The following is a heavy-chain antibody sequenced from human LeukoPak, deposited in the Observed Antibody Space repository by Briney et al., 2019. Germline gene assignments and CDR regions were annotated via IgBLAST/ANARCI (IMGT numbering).Heavy chain of an antibody. CDR3: ARAKYSSSWDGAFDI. V-gene: IGHV1-18*01. Sequence: ASVKVSCKASGYTFTSYGISWVRQAPGQGLEWMGWISAYNGNTNYAQKLQGRVTMTTDTSTSTAYMELRSLRSDDTAVYYCARAKYSSSWDGAFDIWGQGTMVTVSS. J-gene: IGHJ3*02. CDR2: ISAYNGNT. D-gene: IGHD6-13*01. CDR1: GYTFTSYG.